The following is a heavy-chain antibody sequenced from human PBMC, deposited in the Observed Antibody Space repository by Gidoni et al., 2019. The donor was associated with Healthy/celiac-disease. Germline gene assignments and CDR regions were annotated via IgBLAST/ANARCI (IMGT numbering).Heavy chain of an antibody. Sequence: QVQLVQSGAEVKKPGSSVKVSCKASGGTFSSYTISWVRQAPGQGLEWMGRIIPILGIANYAQKFQGRVTITADKSTSTAYMELSSLRSEDTAVYYCAREIGTYYYDSSGWRYFDYWGQGTLVTVSS. CDR1: GGTFSSYT. J-gene: IGHJ4*02. V-gene: IGHV1-69*08. D-gene: IGHD3-22*01. CDR3: AREIGTYYYDSSGWRYFDY. CDR2: IIPILGIA.